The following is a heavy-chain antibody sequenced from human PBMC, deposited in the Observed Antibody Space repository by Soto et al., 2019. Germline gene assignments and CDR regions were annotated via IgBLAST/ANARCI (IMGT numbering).Heavy chain of an antibody. CDR2: ISSSSSTI. CDR1: GFTFSSYS. J-gene: IGHJ2*01. D-gene: IGHD6-13*01. CDR3: ARDRSSSSWYVWYFDL. Sequence: EVQLVETGGGLVQPGGSLRLSCAASGFTFSSYSMNWVRQAPGKGLEWVSYISSSSSTIYYADSVKGRFTISRDNAKNSLYLQMSSLRDEDTAVYYCARDRSSSSWYVWYFDLWGRGSLITVSS. V-gene: IGHV3-48*02.